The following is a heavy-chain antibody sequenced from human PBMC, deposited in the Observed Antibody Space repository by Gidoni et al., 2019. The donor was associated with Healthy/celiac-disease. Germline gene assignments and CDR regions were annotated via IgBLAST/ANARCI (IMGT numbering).Heavy chain of an antibody. CDR1: GGSISSSSYY. V-gene: IGHV4-39*01. CDR3: AVYYYDSSGYYFDY. Sequence: QLQLQESGPGLVKPSETLSLTCTVSGGSISSSSYYWGWIRQPPGKGLEWVGSSYYSGSTYYNPSLKSRVTISVDTSKNQFSLKLSSVTAADTAVYYCAVYYYDSSGYYFDYWGQGTLVTVSS. CDR2: SYYSGST. D-gene: IGHD3-22*01. J-gene: IGHJ4*02.